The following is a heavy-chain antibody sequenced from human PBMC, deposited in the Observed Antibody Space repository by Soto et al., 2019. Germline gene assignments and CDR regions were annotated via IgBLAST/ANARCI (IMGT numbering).Heavy chain of an antibody. CDR3: AHSAGGGYSYGWVDDAFDI. D-gene: IGHD5-18*01. Sequence: SGPTLVNPTQTLTLTCTFSGFSLSTSGVGVGWIRQPPGKALEWLALIYWNDDKRYSPSLKSRLTITKDTSKNQVVLTMTNMDPVDTATYYCAHSAGGGYSYGWVDDAFDIWGQGTMVTVS. CDR2: IYWNDDK. J-gene: IGHJ3*02. CDR1: GFSLSTSGVG. V-gene: IGHV2-5*01.